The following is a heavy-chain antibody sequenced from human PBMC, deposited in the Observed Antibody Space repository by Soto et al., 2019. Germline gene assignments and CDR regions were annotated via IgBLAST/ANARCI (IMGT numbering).Heavy chain of an antibody. J-gene: IGHJ6*02. D-gene: IGHD5-18*01. CDR1: GFTFTSSA. Sequence: SVKVSCKASGFTFTSSAVQWVRQARGQRLEWIGWIVVGSGNTNYAQKFQERVTITRDMSTSTAYMELSSLRSEDTAVYYCAAGTVDTAMVLYYYGMDVWGQGTTVTDSS. CDR3: AAGTVDTAMVLYYYGMDV. V-gene: IGHV1-58*01. CDR2: IVVGSGNT.